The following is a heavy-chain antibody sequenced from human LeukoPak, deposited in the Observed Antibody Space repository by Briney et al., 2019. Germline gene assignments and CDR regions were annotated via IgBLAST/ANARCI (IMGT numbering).Heavy chain of an antibody. J-gene: IGHJ4*02. CDR3: ATASEPYDFWSGTFFDY. D-gene: IGHD3-3*01. V-gene: IGHV3-30-3*01. CDR2: ISCDGSNK. Sequence: PGGSLRLSCAASGFTFSDYYMSWIRQAPGKGLEWVAVISCDGSNKYYADSVKGRFTISRDNSKNTLYLQMNSLRAEDTAVYYCATASEPYDFWSGTFFDYWGQGTLVTVSS. CDR1: GFTFSDYY.